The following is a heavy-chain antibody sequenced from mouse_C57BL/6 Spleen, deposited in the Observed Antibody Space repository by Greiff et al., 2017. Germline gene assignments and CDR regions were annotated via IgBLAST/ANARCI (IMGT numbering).Heavy chain of an antibody. CDR1: GYTFTDYY. CDR2: IYPGSGNT. V-gene: IGHV1-76*01. D-gene: IGHD2-4*01. Sequence: QVHVKQSGAELVRPGASVKLSCKASGYTFTDYYINWVKQRPGQGLEWIARIYPGSGNTYYNEKFKGKATLTAEKSSSTAYMQLSSLTSEDSAVYFWARCDYDYGKGDGNDAMDYWGQGTSVTVSS. J-gene: IGHJ4*01. CDR3: ARCDYDYGKGDGNDAMDY.